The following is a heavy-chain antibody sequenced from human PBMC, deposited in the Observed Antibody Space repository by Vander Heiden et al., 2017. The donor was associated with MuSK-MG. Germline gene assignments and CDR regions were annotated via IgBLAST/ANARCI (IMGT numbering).Heavy chain of an antibody. CDR3: ARGGSAYTYDF. J-gene: IGHJ4*02. CDR1: DFTLGGSW. D-gene: IGHD2-2*02. Sequence: EVQLVESGGGLVQPGGSLRLSCAATDFTLGGSWMNWVRQAPGKGLEWVANIKQDGSAKFYVDSVKGRFTISRDNAQNPLYLQMNSLSAEDTAVYYCARGGSAYTYDFWGQGTLVTVSS. V-gene: IGHV3-7*03. CDR2: IKQDGSAK.